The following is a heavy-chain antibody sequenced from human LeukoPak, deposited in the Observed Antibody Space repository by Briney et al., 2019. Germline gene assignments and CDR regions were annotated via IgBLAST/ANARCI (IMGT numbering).Heavy chain of an antibody. J-gene: IGHJ4*02. Sequence: GGSLRLSCAASGFTFSSYAMSWVRQAPGKGLEWVSAISGSGVGTYYADSVKGRFTISRDNSKNTLYLQMNTLRAEDSAVYYCAKDEGSGWFFFDYWGQGTQVTVSS. CDR1: GFTFSSYA. CDR2: ISGSGVGT. V-gene: IGHV3-23*01. D-gene: IGHD6-19*01. CDR3: AKDEGSGWFFFDY.